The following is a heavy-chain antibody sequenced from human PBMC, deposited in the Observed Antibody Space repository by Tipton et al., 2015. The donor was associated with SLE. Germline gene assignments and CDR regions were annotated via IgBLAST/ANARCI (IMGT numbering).Heavy chain of an antibody. V-gene: IGHV4-39*01. J-gene: IGHJ6*03. CDR1: GGSISSSSYY. CDR3: ARQTGAVYAKYMDV. D-gene: IGHD2-8*01. Sequence: TLSLTCTVSGGSISSSSYYWGWIRPPPGKGLEWIGSIYYSGSTYYNPSLKSRVTISVDTSKNQFSLKLSSVTAADTAVYYCARQTGAVYAKYMDVWGKGTTVTVSS. CDR2: IYYSGST.